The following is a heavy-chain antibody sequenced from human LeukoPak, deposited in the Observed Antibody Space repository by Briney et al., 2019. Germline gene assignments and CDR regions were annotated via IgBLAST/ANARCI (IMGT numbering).Heavy chain of an antibody. CDR1: GFTFDDYA. V-gene: IGHV3-9*01. CDR2: ISWNSGSI. J-gene: IGHJ3*02. CDR3: AKDPASSWRPGAFDI. Sequence: GRSLRLSCAASGFTFDDYAMHWVRQAPGKGLEWVSGISWNSGSIGYADSVEGRFTISRDNAKNSLYLQMNSLRAEDTALYYCAKDPASSWRPGAFDIWGQGTMVTVSS. D-gene: IGHD6-13*01.